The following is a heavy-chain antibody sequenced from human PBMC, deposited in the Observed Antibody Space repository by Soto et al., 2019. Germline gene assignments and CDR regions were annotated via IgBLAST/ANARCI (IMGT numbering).Heavy chain of an antibody. D-gene: IGHD3-22*01. Sequence: PSETLSLTCAVSGYSISSGYYWGCIRQPPGRGLEWIGIIYHSGSTYYNPSLKSRVTISVDTSKNQFSLKLSSVTAADTAVYYCARVFGYYDSSGYYYDAFDIWGQGTMVTVSS. CDR3: ARVFGYYDSSGYYYDAFDI. CDR2: IYHSGST. J-gene: IGHJ3*02. CDR1: GYSISSGYY. V-gene: IGHV4-38-2*01.